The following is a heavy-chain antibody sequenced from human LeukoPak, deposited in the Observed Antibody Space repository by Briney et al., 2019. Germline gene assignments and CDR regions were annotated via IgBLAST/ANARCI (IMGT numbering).Heavy chain of an antibody. V-gene: IGHV3-30*04. CDR3: ARRTTLEGGYYFDY. CDR1: GFTFSSYA. D-gene: IGHD3-16*01. Sequence: GGSLRLSCAASGFTFSSYAMHWVRQAPGKGLEWVAVISYGGSNKYYADSVKGRFTISRDNSKNTLYLQMNSLRAEDTAVYYCARRTTLEGGYYFDYWGQGTLVTVSS. CDR2: ISYGGSNK. J-gene: IGHJ4*02.